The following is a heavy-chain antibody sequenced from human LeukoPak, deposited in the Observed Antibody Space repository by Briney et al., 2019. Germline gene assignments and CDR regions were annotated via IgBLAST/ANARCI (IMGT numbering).Heavy chain of an antibody. D-gene: IGHD3-3*01. Sequence: SETLSLTCAVYGGSFSSYHWSWIRQPPGKGLEWIGDTYNSGSTNYNPSLKSRVTISVDTSKNQFSLKLTSVTAADTAVYYCAGGIFGVVINAFHIWGQGTMVTVSS. V-gene: IGHV4-59*01. CDR1: GGSFSSYH. J-gene: IGHJ3*02. CDR2: TYNSGST. CDR3: AGGIFGVVINAFHI.